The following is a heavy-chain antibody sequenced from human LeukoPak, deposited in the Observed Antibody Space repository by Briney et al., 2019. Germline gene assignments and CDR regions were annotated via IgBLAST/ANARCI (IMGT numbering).Heavy chain of an antibody. D-gene: IGHD4-17*01. J-gene: IGHJ6*02. Sequence: ASVKVSCKASGGTFSSYAIIWVRQAPGQGLEWMGRIIPIFGIANYAQKFQGRVTITADKSTSTAYMELSSLRSEDTAVYYCARGTTVNTENYYYYYGMDVWGQGTTVTVSS. CDR2: IIPIFGIA. CDR1: GGTFSSYA. CDR3: ARGTTVNTENYYYYYGMDV. V-gene: IGHV1-69*04.